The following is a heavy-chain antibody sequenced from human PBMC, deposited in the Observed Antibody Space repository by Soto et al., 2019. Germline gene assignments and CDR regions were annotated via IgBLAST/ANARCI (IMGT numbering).Heavy chain of an antibody. J-gene: IGHJ4*02. CDR3: VRAPEQRPFDY. D-gene: IGHD6-25*01. V-gene: IGHV3-74*03. Sequence: GGSLRLSCAASGFTLSDNWIHWVRRAPGKGLVWVSRINSDGSSVTYADSVKGRFTLSRDNAKNTWFLQMDSLRVEDTAMYYCVRAPEQRPFDYWGRGTLVTVSS. CDR1: GFTLSDNW. CDR2: INSDGSSV.